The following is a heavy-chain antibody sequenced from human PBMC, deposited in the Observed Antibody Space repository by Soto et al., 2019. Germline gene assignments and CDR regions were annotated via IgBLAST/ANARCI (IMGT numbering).Heavy chain of an antibody. CDR1: GFTFSSYA. Sequence: PGGSLRLSCAASGFTFSSYAMSWVRQAPGKGLEWVSAISGSGGSTYYADSVKGRFTISRDNSKNTLYLQMNSLRAEDTAVYYCAKIDPYKEIRAYYDSSGYDFDYWGQGTLVTVSS. V-gene: IGHV3-23*01. D-gene: IGHD3-22*01. J-gene: IGHJ4*02. CDR3: AKIDPYKEIRAYYDSSGYDFDY. CDR2: ISGSGGST.